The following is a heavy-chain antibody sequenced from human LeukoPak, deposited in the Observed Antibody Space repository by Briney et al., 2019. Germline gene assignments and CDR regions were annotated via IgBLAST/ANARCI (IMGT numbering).Heavy chain of an antibody. CDR2: MNPNSGNT. V-gene: IGHV1-8*01. CDR3: ARSNRLRHCSGGSCYSFGY. J-gene: IGHJ4*02. CDR1: GYTFTSYD. Sequence: GASVKVSCKASGYTFTSYDINWVRQATGQGLEWMGSMNPNSGNTGYAQKFQGRVTMTRNTSISTAYMELSSLRSEDTAVYYCARSNRLRHCSGGSCYSFGYWGQGTLVTVSS. D-gene: IGHD2-15*01.